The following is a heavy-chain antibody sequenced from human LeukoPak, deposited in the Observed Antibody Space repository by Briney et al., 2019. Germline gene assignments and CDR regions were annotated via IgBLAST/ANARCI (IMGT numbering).Heavy chain of an antibody. Sequence: PGGSLRLSCAASGFTFSSYGMHWVRQAPGKGLEWVAVISYDGSNKYYADSVKGRFTISRDNSKNTLYLQMNSLRAEDTAVYYCAKGIAVAGSFQDYWGQGTLVTVSS. D-gene: IGHD6-19*01. V-gene: IGHV3-30*18. CDR2: ISYDGSNK. CDR3: AKGIAVAGSFQDY. J-gene: IGHJ4*02. CDR1: GFTFSSYG.